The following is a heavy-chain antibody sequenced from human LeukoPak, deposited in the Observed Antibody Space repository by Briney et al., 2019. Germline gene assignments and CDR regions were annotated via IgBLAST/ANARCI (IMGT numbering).Heavy chain of an antibody. CDR3: ATSLYNWNDWFDP. J-gene: IGHJ5*02. CDR1: GGTFSSYA. CDR2: IIPIFGTA. D-gene: IGHD1-1*01. V-gene: IGHV1-69*06. Sequence: ASVKVSCKASGGTFSSYAISWVRQAPGQGVEWMGGIIPIFGTANYAQKFQGRVTMTEDTSTDTAYMELSSLRSEDTAVYYCATSLYNWNDWFDPWGQGTLVTVSS.